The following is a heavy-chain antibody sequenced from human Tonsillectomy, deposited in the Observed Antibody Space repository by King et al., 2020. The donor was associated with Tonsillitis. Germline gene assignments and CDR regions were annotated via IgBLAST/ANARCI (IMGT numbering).Heavy chain of an antibody. V-gene: IGHV5-10-1*03. D-gene: IGHD5-24*01. J-gene: IGHJ4*02. CDR2: IDPSDSYI. CDR1: GYSFTSYW. Sequence: VQLVQSGAEVKKPGESLRISCKGSGYSFTSYWITWVRQMPGKGLEWMGRIDPSDSYIKYSPSFQGHVTISADKSISTAYLQWSSLKASDTAMYYCAGHLKTVATTLFDYWGQGTLVTVSS. CDR3: AGHLKTVATTLFDY.